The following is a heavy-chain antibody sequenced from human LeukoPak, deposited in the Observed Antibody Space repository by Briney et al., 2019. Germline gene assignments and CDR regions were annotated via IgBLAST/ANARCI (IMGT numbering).Heavy chain of an antibody. CDR1: GFTVSEFW. J-gene: IGHJ4*02. Sequence: GGSLRLSCAAFGFTVSEFWMTWVSQAPGKGLEWVATISNDESHRQYADSVKGRFNISKDNAKNSLYLQMNSLRDDDTAMYYCAKNSGFYRLDSWGQSTLVIVSS. CDR2: ISNDESHR. D-gene: IGHD5-12*01. V-gene: IGHV3-7*01. CDR3: AKNSGFYRLDS.